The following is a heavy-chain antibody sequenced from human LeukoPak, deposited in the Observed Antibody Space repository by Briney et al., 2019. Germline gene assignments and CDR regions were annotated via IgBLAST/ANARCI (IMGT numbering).Heavy chain of an antibody. CDR2: IWYDGSNK. CDR3: ARERGMNYFDSNDAFDI. V-gene: IGHV3-33*01. Sequence: PGGSLRLSCAASGFTFSSYGVHWVRQAPGKGLEWVAVIWYDGSNKYYVDSVKGRFTISRDNSKNTLYLEMTSLRAEDTAVYYCARERGMNYFDSNDAFDIWGQGTMVTVSS. D-gene: IGHD3-22*01. CDR1: GFTFSSYG. J-gene: IGHJ3*02.